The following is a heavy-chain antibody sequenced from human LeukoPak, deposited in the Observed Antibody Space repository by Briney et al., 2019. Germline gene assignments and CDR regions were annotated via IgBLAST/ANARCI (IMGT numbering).Heavy chain of an antibody. CDR1: GFTFSSYA. CDR2: ISGSGGST. CDR3: AKHGRDIVVVPAAISYYYYYGMDV. D-gene: IGHD2-2*01. V-gene: IGHV3-23*01. J-gene: IGHJ6*02. Sequence: PGGSLRLSCAASGFTFSSYAMSWVRQAPGKGLEWVSAISGSGGSTYYADSVKGRFTISRDNSKNTLYLQMNSLRAEDTAVYYCAKHGRDIVVVPAAISYYYYYGMDVWGQGTTVTVSS.